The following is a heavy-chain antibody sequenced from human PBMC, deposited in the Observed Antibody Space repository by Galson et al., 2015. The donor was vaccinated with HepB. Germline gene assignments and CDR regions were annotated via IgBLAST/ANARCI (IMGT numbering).Heavy chain of an antibody. D-gene: IGHD3-10*01. J-gene: IGHJ4*02. V-gene: IGHV3-7*03. CDR3: ARDGYYYGSGSYDYFDY. Sequence: SLRLSCAASGFTFSSYWMSWVRRAPGKGLEWVANIKQDGSEKYYVDSVKGRFTISRDNAKNSLYLQMNSLRAEDTAVYYCARDGYYYGSGSYDYFDYWGQGTLVTVSS. CDR1: GFTFSSYW. CDR2: IKQDGSEK.